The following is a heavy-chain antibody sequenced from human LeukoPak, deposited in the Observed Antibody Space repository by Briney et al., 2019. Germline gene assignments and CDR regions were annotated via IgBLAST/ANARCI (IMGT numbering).Heavy chain of an antibody. Sequence: ASVKVSCKASGGTFSSYAISWVRQAPGQGLEWMGGIIPIFGTANYAQKFQGRVTIAADESTSTAYMELSSLRSEDTAVYYCAREGRYCSSTSCRPPIVWGQGTLVTVSS. CDR1: GGTFSSYA. CDR3: AREGRYCSSTSCRPPIV. J-gene: IGHJ4*02. CDR2: IIPIFGTA. V-gene: IGHV1-69*13. D-gene: IGHD2-2*01.